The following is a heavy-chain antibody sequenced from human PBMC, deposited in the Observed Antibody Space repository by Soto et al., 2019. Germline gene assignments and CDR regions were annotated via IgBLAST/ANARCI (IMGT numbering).Heavy chain of an antibody. J-gene: IGHJ6*02. CDR2: TYYRSKWYN. V-gene: IGHV6-1*01. CDR3: AREEIRSWLRSQQYYYGMDV. D-gene: IGHD5-12*01. CDR1: GDSVSSNSAA. Sequence: SQTLSLTCAISGDSVSSNSAAWNWIRQSPSRGLEWLGRTYYRSKWYNDYAVSVKSRITINPDTSKNQFSLQLNSVTPEDTAVYYCAREEIRSWLRSQQYYYGMDVWGQGPTVTVPS.